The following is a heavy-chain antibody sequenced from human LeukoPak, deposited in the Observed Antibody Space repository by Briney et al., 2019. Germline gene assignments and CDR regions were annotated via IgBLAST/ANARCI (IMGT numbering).Heavy chain of an antibody. CDR2: FDYKDGET. CDR1: GYTLTGLS. CDR3: ATGAAAGTGRAYYYYYGMDV. V-gene: IGHV1-24*01. Sequence: ASVKVSCKVTGYTLTGLSMYWVRQPPCKGLEWMGRFDYKDGETIYAQKFQGRVTMTEDTSTDTAYMELSSLRSEDTPVYYCATGAAAGTGRAYYYYYGMDVWGQGTTVTVSS. D-gene: IGHD6-13*01. J-gene: IGHJ6*02.